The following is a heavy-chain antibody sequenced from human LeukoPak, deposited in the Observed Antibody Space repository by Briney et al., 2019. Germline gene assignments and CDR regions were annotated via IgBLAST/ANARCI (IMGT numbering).Heavy chain of an antibody. CDR1: GFTFSSYA. J-gene: IGHJ4*02. CDR2: ISSNGGST. CDR3: ARVLGYSSGWYFDY. V-gene: IGHV3-64*01. Sequence: PGGSLRLSCAASGFTFSSYAMHWVRQAPGKGLEYVSAISSNGGSTYYANSVRGRFTISRDNAKNSLYLQMNSLRAEDTAVYYCARVLGYSSGWYFDYWGQGTLVTVSS. D-gene: IGHD6-19*01.